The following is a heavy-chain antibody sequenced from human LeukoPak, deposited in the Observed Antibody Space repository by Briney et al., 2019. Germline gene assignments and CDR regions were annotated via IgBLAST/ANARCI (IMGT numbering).Heavy chain of an antibody. CDR2: INHSGST. CDR3: ARHRYCSSTSCYESDRNGFDP. CDR1: GGSFSGYY. J-gene: IGHJ5*02. Sequence: SETLSLTCAVYGGSFSGYYWSWIRQPPGKGLEWIGEINHSGSTNYNPSLKSRVTISVDTSKNQFSLKLSSVTAADTAVYYCARHRYCSSTSCYESDRNGFDPWGQGTLVTVSS. D-gene: IGHD2-2*01. V-gene: IGHV4-34*01.